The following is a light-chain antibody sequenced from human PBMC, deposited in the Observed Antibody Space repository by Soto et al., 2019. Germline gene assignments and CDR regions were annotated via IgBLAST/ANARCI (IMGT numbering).Light chain of an antibody. J-gene: IGLJ1*01. CDR1: SSDVGGYNY. V-gene: IGLV2-14*01. Sequence: QSALTQPASVSGSPGRSITISCTGTSSDVGGYNYVSWYQQHPGKAPKLMIYEVSNRPSGVSNRFSGSKSGNTASLTISGLQAEDEADYYCSSYTSSSTIVFGTGTKVTV. CDR2: EVS. CDR3: SSYTSSSTIV.